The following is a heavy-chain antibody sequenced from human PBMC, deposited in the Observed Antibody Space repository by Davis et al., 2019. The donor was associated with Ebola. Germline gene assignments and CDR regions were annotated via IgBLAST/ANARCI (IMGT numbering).Heavy chain of an antibody. J-gene: IGHJ6*02. Sequence: GESLKISCVASGFTFSSCGMHWVRQAPGKGLEWVAVVSFDGSDKYYADSVKGRFTVSRDNSKNTLSLQMNSLRAEDTAVYYCARDKRSSWYGGMDVWGQGTTVTVSS. CDR2: VSFDGSDK. D-gene: IGHD6-19*01. V-gene: IGHV3-30*03. CDR3: ARDKRSSWYGGMDV. CDR1: GFTFSSCG.